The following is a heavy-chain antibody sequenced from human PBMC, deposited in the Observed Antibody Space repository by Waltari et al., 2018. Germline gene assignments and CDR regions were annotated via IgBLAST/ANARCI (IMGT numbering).Heavy chain of an antibody. CDR2: IYYSGRT. D-gene: IGHD3-10*01. V-gene: IGHV4-39*07. CDR1: GGSISSSSYY. J-gene: IGHJ3*02. Sequence: QLQLQESGPGLVKPSDTLSLTCTVSGGSISSSSYYWGWIRQPPGKGLEWIGSIYYSGRTYYNPSLKSRVTSAVDTSKNQFSLKLSSVTAADTAVYYCARDRYGSGSDAFDIWGQGTMVTVSS. CDR3: ARDRYGSGSDAFDI.